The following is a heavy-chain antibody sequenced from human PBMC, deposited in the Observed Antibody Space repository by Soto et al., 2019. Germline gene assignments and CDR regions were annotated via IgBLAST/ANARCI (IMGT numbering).Heavy chain of an antibody. D-gene: IGHD5-12*01. Sequence: QVQLVQSGAEVKKPGSSVKVSCKASGGTFSSYAISWVRQAPGQGLEWMGGIIPIFGTANYAQKFQGRVTITADESTGTAYLELSSLRSEDTALYYCASVASEMATESAFDIWGQGTMVTVSS. CDR1: GGTFSSYA. CDR2: IIPIFGTA. V-gene: IGHV1-69*01. J-gene: IGHJ3*02. CDR3: ASVASEMATESAFDI.